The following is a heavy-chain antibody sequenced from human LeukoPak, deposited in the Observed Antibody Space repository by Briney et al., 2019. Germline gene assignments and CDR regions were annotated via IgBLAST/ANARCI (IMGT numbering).Heavy chain of an antibody. CDR1: GGSISSYY. Sequence: PSKTLSLTCTVSGGSISSYYWSWIRQPPGKGLEWIGYIYYSGSTNYNPSLKSRVTISVDASKNQFSLKLSSVTAADTAVYYCARAPIFGVVIRVPGWFDPWGQGTLVTVSS. D-gene: IGHD3-3*01. CDR2: IYYSGST. J-gene: IGHJ5*02. V-gene: IGHV4-59*01. CDR3: ARAPIFGVVIRVPGWFDP.